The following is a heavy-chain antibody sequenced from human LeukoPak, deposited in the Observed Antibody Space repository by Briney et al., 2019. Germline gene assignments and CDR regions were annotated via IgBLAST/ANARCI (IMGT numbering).Heavy chain of an antibody. CDR2: IYYSEST. J-gene: IGHJ6*04. D-gene: IGHD6-19*01. CDR3: AKHMPTDYSSGCLMRDYYYYGRDV. Sequence: PSETLSLTCTVSGGSISSSSYSWGWIRQPPGKGLEWIGSIYYSESTYYNPSLKSRVTISVDTSKNQFSLKLSSVTAADTAVYYCAKHMPTDYSSGCLMRDYYYYGRDVWAKGTTVTVPS. CDR1: GGSISSSSYS. V-gene: IGHV4-39*01.